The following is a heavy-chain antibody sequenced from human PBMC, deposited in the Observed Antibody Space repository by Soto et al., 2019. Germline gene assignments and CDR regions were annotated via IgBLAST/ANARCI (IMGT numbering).Heavy chain of an antibody. D-gene: IGHD3-22*01. CDR1: GYSFSFYW. CDR2: MYPDDSDI. CDR3: ATAYVYDFENSNYYRDAFDI. V-gene: IGHV5-51*01. J-gene: IGHJ3*02. Sequence: GESLKISCKASGYSFSFYWIGWVRQMPGKGLEWMAIMYPDDSDIRYSPSFEAHVTISADKPTSTAFLQWSSLKASDTAMYYCATAYVYDFENSNYYRDAFDIWGQGTLVTVS.